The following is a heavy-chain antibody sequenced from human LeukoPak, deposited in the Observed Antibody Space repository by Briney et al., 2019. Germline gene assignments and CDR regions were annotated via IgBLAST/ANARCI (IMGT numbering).Heavy chain of an antibody. J-gene: IGHJ4*02. CDR2: IYYSGST. V-gene: IGHV4-59*01. CDR3: AREGLGSGSYSGLYDY. CDR1: GGPISSYY. Sequence: SETLSLTCTVSGGPISSYYWSWIRQPPGKGLEWIGYIYYSGSTNYNPSLKSRVTISVDTSKNQFSLKLSSVTAADTAVYYCAREGLGSGSYSGLYDYWGQGTLVTVSS. D-gene: IGHD3-10*01.